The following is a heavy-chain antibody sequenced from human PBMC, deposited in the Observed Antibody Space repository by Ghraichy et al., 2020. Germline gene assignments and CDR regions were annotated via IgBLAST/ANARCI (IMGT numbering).Heavy chain of an antibody. Sequence: SETLSLTCAVYGGSFSGYYWSWIRQPPGKRLEWIGEINHSGSTNYNPSLKSRVTISVDTSKNQFSLKLSSVTAADTAVYYCARGEVLRFLEWSQNYYYYGMDVWGQGTTVTVSS. V-gene: IGHV4-34*01. CDR3: ARGEVLRFLEWSQNYYYYGMDV. CDR1: GGSFSGYY. D-gene: IGHD3-3*01. CDR2: INHSGST. J-gene: IGHJ6*02.